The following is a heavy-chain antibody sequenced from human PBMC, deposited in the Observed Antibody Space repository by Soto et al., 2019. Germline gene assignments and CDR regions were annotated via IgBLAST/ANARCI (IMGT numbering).Heavy chain of an antibody. CDR2: ISGSGGST. V-gene: IGHV3-23*01. CDR3: AKDDQAVTTTLDY. CDR1: GFTFSSYA. Sequence: LRLSCAASGFTFSSYAMSWVRQAPGKGLEWVSAISGSGGSTYYADSVKGRFTISRDNSKNTLYLQMNSLRAEDTAVYYCAKDDQAVTTTLDYWGQGTLVTVSS. D-gene: IGHD4-17*01. J-gene: IGHJ4*02.